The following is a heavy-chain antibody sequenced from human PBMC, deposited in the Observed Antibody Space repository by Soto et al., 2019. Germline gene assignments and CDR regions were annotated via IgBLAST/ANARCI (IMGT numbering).Heavy chain of an antibody. J-gene: IGHJ5*02. D-gene: IGHD2-2*01. CDR1: GGSISNSY. Sequence: PSETLSLTCTVSGGSISNSYWTWIRQPPGKRLEWIGYIYYSGFTTYNPSLKSRVTMSIDTSKSQFSLKLRSVTSADTAVYYCARDVEKYGWFDPWGQGTLVTVSS. CDR3: ARDVEKYGWFDP. CDR2: IYYSGFT. V-gene: IGHV4-59*12.